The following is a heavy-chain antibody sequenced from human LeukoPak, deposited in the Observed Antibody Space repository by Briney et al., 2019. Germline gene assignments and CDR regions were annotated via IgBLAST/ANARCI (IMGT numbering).Heavy chain of an antibody. V-gene: IGHV1-69*05. J-gene: IGHJ4*02. CDR3: AREGRLTPYFDY. Sequence: ASVKVSCKASGGTFSSYAVSWVRQAPGQGLEWKGGIIPIFGTANYAQKFQGRVTITTDESTSTAYMELSSLRSEDTAVYYCAREGRLTPYFDYWGQGTLVTVSS. D-gene: IGHD4/OR15-4a*01. CDR1: GGTFSSYA. CDR2: IIPIFGTA.